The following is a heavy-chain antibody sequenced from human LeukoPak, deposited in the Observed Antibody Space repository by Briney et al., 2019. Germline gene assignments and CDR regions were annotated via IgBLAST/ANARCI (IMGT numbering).Heavy chain of an antibody. V-gene: IGHV5-51*01. CDR3: ARLRTAGIAAGNGDY. D-gene: IGHD6-13*01. J-gene: IGHJ4*02. CDR1: GYSFTSYW. CDR2: IYPGDSDT. Sequence: GESLKISCKGSGYSFTSYWIGWVRQMPGKGLEWLGIIYPGDSDTRYSPSFQGQVTISADKSISTAYLQWSSLEASDTAMYYYARLRTAGIAAGNGDYWGQGTLVTVSS.